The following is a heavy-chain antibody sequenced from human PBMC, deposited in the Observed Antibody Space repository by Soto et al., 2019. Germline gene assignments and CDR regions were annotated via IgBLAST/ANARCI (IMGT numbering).Heavy chain of an antibody. CDR1: GGSISSSSYY. D-gene: IGHD2-2*01. V-gene: IGHV4-39*01. CDR3: ASQYNGYQLLWSPVYYFDY. CDR2: IYYSGST. J-gene: IGHJ4*02. Sequence: QLQLQESGPGLVKPSETLSLTCTVSGGSISSSSYYWGWIRQPPGKGLEWIGSIYYSGSTYYNPSLKRRVPISADTSKNQFSLKLSAVAAADTAVYYCASQYNGYQLLWSPVYYFDYWGQGTLVTVSS.